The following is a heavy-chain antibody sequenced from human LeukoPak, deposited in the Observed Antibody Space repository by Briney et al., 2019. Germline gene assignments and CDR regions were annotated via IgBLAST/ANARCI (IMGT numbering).Heavy chain of an antibody. CDR3: ARVLDRVGSRQYYYYYYGMDV. Sequence: SETLSLTCTVSGGSISSYYWSWIRQPPGKGLEWIGYIYTSGSTNYNPSLKSRVTISVDTSKNQFSLKLSSVTAADTAVYYCARVLDRVGSRQYYYYYYGMDVWGQGTTVTVSS. D-gene: IGHD2-15*01. J-gene: IGHJ6*02. CDR1: GGSISSYY. CDR2: IYTSGST. V-gene: IGHV4-4*09.